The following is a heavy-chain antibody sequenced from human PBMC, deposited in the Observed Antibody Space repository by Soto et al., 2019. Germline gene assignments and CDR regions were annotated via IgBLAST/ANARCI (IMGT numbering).Heavy chain of an antibody. CDR3: AREYYYDSSGYYRDAFDI. CDR2: IYYSGST. J-gene: IGHJ3*02. Sequence: SETLSLTCTVSGGSISSYYCSWIRQPPGKGLEWIGYIYYSGSTNYNPSLKSRVTISVDTSKNQFSLKLSSVTAADTAVYYCAREYYYDSSGYYRDAFDIWGQGTMVTVSS. D-gene: IGHD3-22*01. CDR1: GGSISSYY. V-gene: IGHV4-59*01.